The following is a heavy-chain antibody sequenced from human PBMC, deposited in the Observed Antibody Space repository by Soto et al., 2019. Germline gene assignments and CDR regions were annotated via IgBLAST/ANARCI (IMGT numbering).Heavy chain of an antibody. CDR3: ATTSIAARPRSPQYYYYGMDV. CDR1: GGSFSGYY. D-gene: IGHD6-6*01. V-gene: IGHV4-34*01. J-gene: IGHJ6*02. Sequence: SETLSLTCAVYGGSFSGYYWSWIRQPPGKGLEWIGEINHSGSTNYNPSLKSRVTISVDTSKNQFSLKLSSVTAADTAVYYCATTSIAARPRSPQYYYYGMDVRGQGTTVTVSS. CDR2: INHSGST.